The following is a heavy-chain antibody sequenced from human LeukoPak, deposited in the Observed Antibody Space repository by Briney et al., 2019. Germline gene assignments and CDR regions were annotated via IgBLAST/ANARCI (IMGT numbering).Heavy chain of an antibody. J-gene: IGHJ4*02. CDR3: ASRGDYGSGSYYNEDYFDY. D-gene: IGHD3-10*01. V-gene: IGHV1-69*05. Sequence: SVKVSCKASGGTFISYAISWVRQAPGQGREWMGRVIPIFGTANYAQKFQGRVTITTDESTSTAYMELSSLRSEDTAVYYCASRGDYGSGSYYNEDYFDYWGQGTLVTVSS. CDR2: VIPIFGTA. CDR1: GGTFISYA.